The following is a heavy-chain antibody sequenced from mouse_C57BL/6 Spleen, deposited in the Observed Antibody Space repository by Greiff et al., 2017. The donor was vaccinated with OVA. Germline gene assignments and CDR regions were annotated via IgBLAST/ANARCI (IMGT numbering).Heavy chain of an antibody. D-gene: IGHD1-1*01. CDR2: IYPGDGDT. V-gene: IGHV1-80*01. CDR3: ARVSSDAVVAEGPYAMDY. Sequence: QVQLKQSGAELVKPGASVKISCKASGYAFSSYWMNWVKQRPGKGLEWIGQIYPGDGDTNSNGKFKGKATLTADKYSSTAYMQLSSLTSEDSAVYLCARVSSDAVVAEGPYAMDYWGQGTSVTVSS. J-gene: IGHJ4*01. CDR1: GYAFSSYW.